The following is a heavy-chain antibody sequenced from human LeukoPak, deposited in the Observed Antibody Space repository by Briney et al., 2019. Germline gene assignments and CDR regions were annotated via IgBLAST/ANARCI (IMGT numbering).Heavy chain of an antibody. D-gene: IGHD2-21*02. CDR1: GYTFIDYY. J-gene: IGHJ4*02. CDR2: TNPKSGGT. CDR3: ARGDWSRIVVVTAITGGLFH. Sequence: GASVKVSCKASGYTFIDYYIHWVRQAPGQGLEWMGWTNPKSGGTNYAQKFQGRVTMTRDTSISTAYMELSRLRSDDTAVYYCARGDWSRIVVVTAITGGLFHWGRGPLVTVSS. V-gene: IGHV1-2*02.